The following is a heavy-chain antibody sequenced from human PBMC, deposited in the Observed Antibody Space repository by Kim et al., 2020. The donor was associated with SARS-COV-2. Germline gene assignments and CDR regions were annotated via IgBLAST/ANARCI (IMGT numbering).Heavy chain of an antibody. J-gene: IGHJ4*02. Sequence: QKFQGRVTITADESTRTAYMELSSLRSEDTAVYYCARDPAYDSSGYYYGYWGQGTLVTVSS. V-gene: IGHV1-69*01. D-gene: IGHD3-22*01. CDR3: ARDPAYDSSGYYYGY.